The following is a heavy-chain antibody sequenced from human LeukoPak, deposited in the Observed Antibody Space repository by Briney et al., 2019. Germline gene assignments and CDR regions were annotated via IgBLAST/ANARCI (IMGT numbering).Heavy chain of an antibody. V-gene: IGHV4-31*03. CDR1: GGSISSGGYY. CDR2: IYYSGSA. CDR3: ARMVNYYGPRDFDY. D-gene: IGHD3-10*01. J-gene: IGHJ4*02. Sequence: SQTLSLTCTVSGGSISSGGYYWSWIRQHPGKGLEWIGYIYYSGSAYYNPSLKSRVTISVDTSKNQFSLKLSSVTAADTAVYYCARMVNYYGPRDFDYWGQGTLVTVSS.